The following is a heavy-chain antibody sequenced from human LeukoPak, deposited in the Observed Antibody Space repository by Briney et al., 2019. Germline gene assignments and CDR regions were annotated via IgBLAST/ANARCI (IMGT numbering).Heavy chain of an antibody. J-gene: IGHJ4*02. CDR3: ARVSASTFGYDY. V-gene: IGHV4-59*01. D-gene: IGHD2-2*01. CDR2: IYYSGST. Sequence: SETLSLTCAVYGGSFSGYYWSWIQQPPGKGLEWIGYIYYSGSTNYNPSLKSRVTISVDTSKNQFSLKLSSVTAADTAVYYCARVSASTFGYDYWGQGTLVTVSS. CDR1: GGSFSGYY.